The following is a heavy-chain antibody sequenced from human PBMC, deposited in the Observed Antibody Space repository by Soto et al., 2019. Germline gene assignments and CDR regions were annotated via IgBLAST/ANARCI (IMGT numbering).Heavy chain of an antibody. V-gene: IGHV1-69*13. D-gene: IGHD3-22*01. Sequence: ASVKVSCKASGGTFSSYAISWVRQAPGQGLEWMGGIIPIFGTANYAQKFQGRVTITADESTSTAYMELSSLRSEDTAVYYCATTSSGYPLNAMDVWGQGTTVTV. J-gene: IGHJ6*02. CDR1: GGTFSSYA. CDR2: IIPIFGTA. CDR3: ATTSSGYPLNAMDV.